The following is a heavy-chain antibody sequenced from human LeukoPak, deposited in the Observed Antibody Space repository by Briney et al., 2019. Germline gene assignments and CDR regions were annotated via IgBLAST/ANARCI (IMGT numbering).Heavy chain of an antibody. CDR2: ISYDGSNK. D-gene: IGHD4-17*01. CDR3: AKDRTDDYGDHHHYYYYGMDV. CDR1: GFTFSSYG. J-gene: IGHJ6*02. Sequence: GRSLRLSCAASGFTFSSYGMHWVRQAPGKGLEWVAVISYDGSNKYYADSVKGRFTISRDNSKNTLYLQMNSLRAEDTAVYYCAKDRTDDYGDHHHYYYYGMDVWGQGTTVTVSS. V-gene: IGHV3-30*18.